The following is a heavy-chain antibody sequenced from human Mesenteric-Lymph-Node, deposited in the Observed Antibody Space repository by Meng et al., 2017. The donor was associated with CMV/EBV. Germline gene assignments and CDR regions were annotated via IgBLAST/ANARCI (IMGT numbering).Heavy chain of an antibody. Sequence: GESLKISCAASGFTFSSYEIMWVRQAPGRGLEWVSGISGSGLSTYYADSVKGRFTISRDSSKNTLYLQMSSLRAEDTALYYCAKDAEGTDSGAGYFDHWGQGILVTVSS. V-gene: IGHV3-23*01. J-gene: IGHJ4*02. CDR1: GFTFSSYE. D-gene: IGHD3-10*01. CDR2: ISGSGLST. CDR3: AKDAEGTDSGAGYFDH.